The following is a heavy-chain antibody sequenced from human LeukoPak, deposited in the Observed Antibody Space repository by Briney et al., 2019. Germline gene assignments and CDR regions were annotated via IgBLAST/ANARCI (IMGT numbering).Heavy chain of an antibody. CDR3: AKDARRYSGWYFFDH. V-gene: IGHV3-23*01. Sequence: GGSLRLSCAASGFAFSSYAMSWVRQPPGKGLEWVSVISRRDDYTYYADSVKGRFTISRDNSRNTLYLQMNSLRVDDTAVYYCAKDARRYSGWYFFDHWGQGTLVTVSS. CDR1: GFAFSSYA. CDR2: ISRRDDYT. J-gene: IGHJ4*02. D-gene: IGHD6-19*01.